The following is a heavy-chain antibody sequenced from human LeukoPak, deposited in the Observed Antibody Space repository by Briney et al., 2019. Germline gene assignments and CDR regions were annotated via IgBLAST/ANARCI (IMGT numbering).Heavy chain of an antibody. CDR2: INHSGST. J-gene: IGHJ4*02. V-gene: IGHV4-34*01. CDR1: GGSFSGYY. D-gene: IGHD2-2*01. CDR3: AREMRYCSSTSCRKDYFDY. Sequence: SGTLSLTCAVYGGSFSGYYWSWIRQPPGKGLEWIGEINHSGSTNYNPSLKSRVTISVDTSKNQFSLKLSSVTAADTAVYYCAREMRYCSSTSCRKDYFDYWGQGTLVTVSS.